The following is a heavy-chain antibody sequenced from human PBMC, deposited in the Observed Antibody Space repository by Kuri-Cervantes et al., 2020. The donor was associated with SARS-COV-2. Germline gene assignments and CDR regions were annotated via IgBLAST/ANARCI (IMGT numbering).Heavy chain of an antibody. CDR2: INHSGST. CDR1: GGSFSGYY. V-gene: IGHV4-34*01. Sequence: SQTLSLTCAVYGGSFSGYYWSWIRRPPGKGLEWIGEINHSGSTNYNPSLKSRVTISVDTSKNQFSLKLSSVTAADTAVYYCARGEGIVLVVYALAFDIWGQGTMVTVSS. CDR3: ARGEGIVLVVYALAFDI. J-gene: IGHJ3*02. D-gene: IGHD2-8*02.